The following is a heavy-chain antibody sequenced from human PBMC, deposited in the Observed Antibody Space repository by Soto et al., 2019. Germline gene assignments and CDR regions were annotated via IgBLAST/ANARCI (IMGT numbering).Heavy chain of an antibody. CDR3: ARARPPYYYDSSGYQGPFDY. J-gene: IGHJ4*02. CDR1: GGSISSGGYY. Sequence: QVQLQESGPGLVKPSQTLSLTCTVSGGSISSGGYYWSWIRQHPGKGLEWIGYIYYSGSTYYNPSRKRRVTISVATSKNQFSLKLSSVTAADTAVYYCARARPPYYYDSSGYQGPFDYWGQGTLVTVSS. CDR2: IYYSGST. V-gene: IGHV4-31*03. D-gene: IGHD3-22*01.